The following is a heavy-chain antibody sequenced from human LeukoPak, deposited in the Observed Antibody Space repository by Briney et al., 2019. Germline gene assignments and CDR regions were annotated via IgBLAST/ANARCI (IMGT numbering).Heavy chain of an antibody. CDR1: GGSFSGYY. Sequence: PSETLSLTCAVYGGSFSGYYWSWIRQPPGKGLEWIGEINHSGSTNYNPSLKSRVTISVDTSKNQFSLKLSSVTAADTAVYYCARGIAVAGQSLQYYFDYWGQGTLVTVSS. J-gene: IGHJ4*02. D-gene: IGHD6-19*01. CDR3: ARGIAVAGQSLQYYFDY. CDR2: INHSGST. V-gene: IGHV4-34*01.